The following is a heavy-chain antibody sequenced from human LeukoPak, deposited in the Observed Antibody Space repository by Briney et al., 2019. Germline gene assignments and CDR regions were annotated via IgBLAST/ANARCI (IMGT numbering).Heavy chain of an antibody. V-gene: IGHV3-7*01. CDR3: ARDGGEYYYDSSGYYYFDY. CDR2: IKQDGSEK. Sequence: GGSLRPSCAASGFTFSSYWMSWVRQAPGKGLEWGANIKQDGSEKYYVDSVKGRFTISRDNAKNSLYLQMNSLRAEDTAVYYGARDGGEYYYDSSGYYYFDYWGQGTLVTVSS. CDR1: GFTFSSYW. D-gene: IGHD3-22*01. J-gene: IGHJ4*02.